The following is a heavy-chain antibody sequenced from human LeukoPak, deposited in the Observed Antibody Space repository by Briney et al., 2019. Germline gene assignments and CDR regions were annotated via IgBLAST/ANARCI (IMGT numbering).Heavy chain of an antibody. Sequence: PGGSLRLSCAASGFTFSDYYMSWIRQAPGKGLEWVSTIKGIGPTTYYADSLKGRFTVSRDNAKNSLYLQMNSLRVEDTAVYYCARWLYSSGWAIDYWGQGTLVTVSS. V-gene: IGHV3-11*04. CDR2: IKGIGPTT. J-gene: IGHJ4*02. CDR3: ARWLYSSGWAIDY. CDR1: GFTFSDYY. D-gene: IGHD6-19*01.